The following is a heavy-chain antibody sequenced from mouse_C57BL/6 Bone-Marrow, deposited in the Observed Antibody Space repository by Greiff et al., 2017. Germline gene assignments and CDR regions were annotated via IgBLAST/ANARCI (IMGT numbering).Heavy chain of an antibody. V-gene: IGHV1-63*01. J-gene: IGHJ3*01. CDR2: IYPGGGYT. Sequence: VKLMESGAELVRPGTSVKMSCKASGYTFTNYWIGWAKQRPGHGLEWIGDIYPGGGYTNYNEKFKGKATLTADKSSSTAYMQFSSLTSEDSAIYYCAREGGYPAWFAYWGQGTLVTVSA. CDR1: GYTFTNYW. D-gene: IGHD2-2*01. CDR3: AREGGYPAWFAY.